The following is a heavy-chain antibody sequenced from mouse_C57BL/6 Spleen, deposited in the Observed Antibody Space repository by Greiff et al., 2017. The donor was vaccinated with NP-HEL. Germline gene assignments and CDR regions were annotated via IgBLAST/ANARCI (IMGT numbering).Heavy chain of an antibody. Sequence: VQLQQSEAELVKPGASVKISCKVSGYTFTDHTIHWMKQRPEQGQEWIGYIYPRDGSTKYNEKLKGKARLTEDKSSSTAYMQLNSLKSKDAAIYFCARGDYDYSMDYWGQGTSVTVSS. D-gene: IGHD2-4*01. J-gene: IGHJ4*01. CDR1: GYTFTDHT. V-gene: IGHV1-78*01. CDR2: IYPRDGST. CDR3: ARGDYDYSMDY.